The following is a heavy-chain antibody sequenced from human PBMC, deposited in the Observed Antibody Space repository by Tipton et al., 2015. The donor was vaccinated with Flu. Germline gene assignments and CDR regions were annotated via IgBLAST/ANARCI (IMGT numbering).Heavy chain of an antibody. Sequence: GLVKPSETLSLTCAVSGYSISSGYYWGWIRQPPGKGLEWIGSIYHSGSTYYNPSLKSRVTISVDTPKNQFSLKLSSVTAADTAVYYCARESDIVAPRYFDYWGQGTLVTVSS. J-gene: IGHJ4*02. CDR2: IYHSGST. CDR3: ARESDIVAPRYFDY. CDR1: GYSISSGYY. V-gene: IGHV4-38-2*01. D-gene: IGHD5-12*01.